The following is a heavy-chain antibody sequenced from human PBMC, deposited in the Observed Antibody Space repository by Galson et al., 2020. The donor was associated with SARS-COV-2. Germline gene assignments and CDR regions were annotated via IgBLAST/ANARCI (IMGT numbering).Heavy chain of an antibody. CDR2: FYNTGNI. CDR1: GGSVGGFY. V-gene: IGHV4-59*02. D-gene: IGHD1-26*01. J-gene: IGHJ3*02. Sequence: SETLSLTCTVSGGSVGGFYWSWIRQSPGKGLEYIGYFYNTGNINYNPSLKSRVTITVDMSKNQFSLKLNSVTSADTAVYYCSSDGYSGSYYRAFEIWGQGTKVTGSS. CDR3: SSDGYSGSYYRAFEI.